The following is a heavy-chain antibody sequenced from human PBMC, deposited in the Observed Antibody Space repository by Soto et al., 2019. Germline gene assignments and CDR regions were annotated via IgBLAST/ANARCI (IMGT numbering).Heavy chain of an antibody. CDR2: IYHSGST. D-gene: IGHD6-19*01. CDR1: GYSISSGYY. J-gene: IGHJ6*02. CDR3: ARGNSGYSSGWYVPHLYYYGMDV. V-gene: IGHV4-38-2*01. Sequence: PSETLSLTCAVSGYSISSGYYWGWIRQPPGKGLEWIGSIYHSGSTYYNPSLKSRVTISVDTSKNQFSLKLSSVTAADTAVYYCARGNSGYSSGWYVPHLYYYGMDVWGQGTTVTVSS.